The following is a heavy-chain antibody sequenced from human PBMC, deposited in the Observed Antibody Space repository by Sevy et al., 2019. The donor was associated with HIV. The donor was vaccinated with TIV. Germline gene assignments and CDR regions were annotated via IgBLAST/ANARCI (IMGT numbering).Heavy chain of an antibody. Sequence: ASVKVSCKASGYTFTSYDINWVRQATGQGLEWMGWMNPNSGNTGYAQKFQGRVTMTRKTSISTAYMELGSLRSEDTAVYYCAGVTMYYDFWSGYYTIHYGMDVWGQGTTVTVSS. CDR1: GYTFTSYD. D-gene: IGHD3-3*01. J-gene: IGHJ6*02. CDR3: AGVTMYYDFWSGYYTIHYGMDV. CDR2: MNPNSGNT. V-gene: IGHV1-8*01.